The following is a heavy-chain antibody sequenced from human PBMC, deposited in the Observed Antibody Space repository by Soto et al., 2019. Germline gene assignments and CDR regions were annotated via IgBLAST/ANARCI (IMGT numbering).Heavy chain of an antibody. CDR1: GDSVSSNSAG. CDR3: TGITWFRGMDV. Sequence: SQTLSLTCVISGDSVSSNSAGWNWIRQSPSRGLEWLGGTYYKSKWNNDYALSVKSRITINPDTSKNQFSLHLYSVTPEDTAVYYCTGITWFRGMDVWGQGTPVTVSS. V-gene: IGHV6-1*01. J-gene: IGHJ6*02. CDR2: TYYKSKWNN. D-gene: IGHD3-10*01.